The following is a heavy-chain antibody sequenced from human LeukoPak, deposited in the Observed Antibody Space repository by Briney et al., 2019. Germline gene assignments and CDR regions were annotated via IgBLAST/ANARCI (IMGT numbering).Heavy chain of an antibody. J-gene: IGHJ4*02. Sequence: PSETLSLTCTVSGGSISSSSYFWGWIRQAPGKGLEWVSSISSSSSYIYYADSVKGRFTISRDNAKNSLYLQMNSLRAEDTAVYYCARGAYFDYWGQGTLVTVSS. CDR3: ARGAYFDY. CDR1: GGSISSSSYF. CDR2: ISSSSSYI. V-gene: IGHV3-21*01.